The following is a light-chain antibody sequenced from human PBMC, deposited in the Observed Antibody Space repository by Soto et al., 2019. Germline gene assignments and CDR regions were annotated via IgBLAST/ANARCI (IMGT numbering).Light chain of an antibody. Sequence: EIVLTQSPGTLSLSPGETATLSCRASQSISSKFLAWYQQKPGQAPRLLIYSASSRATGIPDRFSGSGSGTDFTLTISRLEPEDFAVYYCQQYGSSPPYTFGQGTRFEI. V-gene: IGKV3-20*01. CDR3: QQYGSSPPYT. CDR1: QSISSKF. J-gene: IGKJ2*01. CDR2: SAS.